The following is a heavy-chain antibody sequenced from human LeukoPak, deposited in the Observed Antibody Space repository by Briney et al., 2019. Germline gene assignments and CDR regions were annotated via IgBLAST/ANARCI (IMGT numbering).Heavy chain of an antibody. CDR1: GFTFSSYA. D-gene: IGHD3-10*01. J-gene: IGHJ4*02. CDR3: AKYYYGSGSSDFDY. CDR2: ISGSGGST. Sequence: GGSLRLSCAASGFTFSSYAMSWVRQAPGKGLEWVSAISGSGGSTYYADSVKGRFTISRDNSKDTLYLQMNSLRAEDTAVYYCAKYYYGSGSSDFDYWGQGTQVTVSS. V-gene: IGHV3-23*01.